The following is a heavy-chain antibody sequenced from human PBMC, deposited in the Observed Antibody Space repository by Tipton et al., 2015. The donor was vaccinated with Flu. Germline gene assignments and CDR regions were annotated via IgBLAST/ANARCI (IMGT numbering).Heavy chain of an antibody. D-gene: IGHD6-19*01. CDR1: GGSFSGYY. J-gene: IGHJ4*02. CDR3: ARGSGSANAYLDS. V-gene: IGHV4-34*01. CDR2: INHSGST. Sequence: LRLSCAVYGGSFSGYYWTWIRQPPGKGLEWIGEINHSGSTNFNPPLKSRVTISVDTSKNQFSLKVTSLTAADTAVYYCARGSGSANAYLDSWGRGTPVTVSS.